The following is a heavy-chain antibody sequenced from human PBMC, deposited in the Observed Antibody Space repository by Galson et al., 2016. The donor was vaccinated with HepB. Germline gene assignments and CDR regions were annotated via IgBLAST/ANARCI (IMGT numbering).Heavy chain of an antibody. Sequence: QSGAEVKKPGESLKISCKGSGYSFASYWIGWVRQMPGKGLEYMGITFPGDSDTTYSPSFQGQVTISVDKSISTAYLQWSSLGASDTAMYYCTRLRFFSAANYFYGMDVWGQGTAVTVSS. J-gene: IGHJ6*02. D-gene: IGHD3-10*01. CDR1: GYSFASYW. CDR3: TRLRFFSAANYFYGMDV. V-gene: IGHV5-51*01. CDR2: TFPGDSDT.